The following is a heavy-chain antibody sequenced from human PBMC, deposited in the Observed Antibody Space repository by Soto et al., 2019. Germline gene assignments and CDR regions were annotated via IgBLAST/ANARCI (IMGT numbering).Heavy chain of an antibody. Sequence: GGSLRLSCVASGFSVTDIYMNWVRQAPGKGLEWVSVIYNEFTDYADSVRGRFSLSTDSSKNALYLQMNSLRAEDSAVYYCVREPRYCSGGSCSIMGDAFDIWGQGTKVTVSS. D-gene: IGHD2-15*01. CDR1: GFSVTDIY. CDR3: VREPRYCSGGSCSIMGDAFDI. V-gene: IGHV3-66*01. J-gene: IGHJ3*02. CDR2: IYNEFT.